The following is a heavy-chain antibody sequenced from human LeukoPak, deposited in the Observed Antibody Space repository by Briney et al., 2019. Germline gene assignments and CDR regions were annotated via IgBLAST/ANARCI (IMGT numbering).Heavy chain of an antibody. Sequence: SETLSLTCTVSGGSISSGTYYWSWIRQPAGKGLEWIGRIYTSGSTSYNPSLKSRVTISVDTSKNHFSLKLTSVTAADTAVYYCARDLDSPHAFDIWGQGTMVTVSS. CDR3: ARDLDSPHAFDI. CDR2: IYTSGST. D-gene: IGHD3-22*01. J-gene: IGHJ3*02. V-gene: IGHV4-61*02. CDR1: GGSISSGTYY.